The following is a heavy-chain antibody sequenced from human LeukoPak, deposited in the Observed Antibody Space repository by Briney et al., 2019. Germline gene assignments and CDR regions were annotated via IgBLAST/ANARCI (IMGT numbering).Heavy chain of an antibody. J-gene: IGHJ4*02. CDR3: ARDHCTNGVCYDSLDY. V-gene: IGHV3-21*01. CDR1: GFTLSSYS. CDR2: ISSSSSYI. D-gene: IGHD2-8*01. Sequence: TPGGSLRLSCAASGFTLSSYSMNWVRQAPGKGLEWVSSISSSSSYIYYADSVKGRFTISRDNAKNSLYLQMNSLRAEDTAVYYCARDHCTNGVCYDSLDYWGQGTLVTVSS.